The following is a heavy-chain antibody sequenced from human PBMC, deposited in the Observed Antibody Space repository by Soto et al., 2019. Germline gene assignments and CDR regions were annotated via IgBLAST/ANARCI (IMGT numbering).Heavy chain of an antibody. V-gene: IGHV3-30*18. CDR3: GKERRGSGWSVCNF. CDR1: GFTFSTYV. Sequence: GGSLRLSCAASGFTFSTYVMHWVRQAPGKGPEWVAVISFDGRSKDYADSVKGRFTISRDNSKNTLYLQMNSLRVDDTAVYYCGKERRGSGWSVCNFWGQGTLVTVSS. J-gene: IGHJ4*02. CDR2: ISFDGRSK. D-gene: IGHD6-19*01.